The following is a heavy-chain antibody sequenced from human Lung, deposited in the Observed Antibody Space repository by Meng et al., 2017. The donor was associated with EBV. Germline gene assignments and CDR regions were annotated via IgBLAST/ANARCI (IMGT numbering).Heavy chain of an antibody. CDR3: AREGGRDGYNFIAY. CDR1: GCPFRGDY. CDR2: ISRSGNTR. J-gene: IGHJ4*02. V-gene: IGHV3-11*01. D-gene: IGHD5-24*01. Sequence: SGGCLVKTGRCGELCLTASGCPFRGDYMSWIWQVSGNGLESVSNISRSGNTRYYTDSVKVRFTISMDNAKNSLYLQMNSMGAEDTAMYYCAREGGRDGYNFIAYWGQGTLVTVSS.